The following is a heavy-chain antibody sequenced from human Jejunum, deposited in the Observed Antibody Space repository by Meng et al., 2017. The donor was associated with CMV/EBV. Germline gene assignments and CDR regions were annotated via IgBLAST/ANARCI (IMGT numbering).Heavy chain of an antibody. D-gene: IGHD3-16*01. J-gene: IGHJ2*01. Sequence: QVQLVQSGAEVKKPGVSVKVSCKASAYTFAGYYMHWVRQAPGQGLGWMGRINPNSGGANYAQKFQGRVTMTRDTSISTAYMELSRLRSDDTAVYYCAREGLVGDLRYFDLWGRGTRVTVAS. CDR1: AYTFAGYY. CDR3: AREGLVGDLRYFDL. V-gene: IGHV1-2*06. CDR2: INPNSGGA.